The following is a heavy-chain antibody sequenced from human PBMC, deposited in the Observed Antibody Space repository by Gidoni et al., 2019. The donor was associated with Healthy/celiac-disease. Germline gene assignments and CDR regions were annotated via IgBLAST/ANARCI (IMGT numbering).Heavy chain of an antibody. V-gene: IGHV3-23*01. CDR2: ISGSGGRT. D-gene: IGHD3-22*01. CDR1: GFTVSSYA. J-gene: IGHJ1*01. CDR3: AKDFPYYYDSSGYPPGDFQH. Sequence: EVQLLESGGGLVQPGGSLRLSCVASGFTVSSYAMSCDRQAPGKGLGWFSAISGSGGRTYYADSVKGRFTISRDNSKNTLYLQMNSLRAEDTAVYYCAKDFPYYYDSSGYPPGDFQHWGQGTLVTVSS.